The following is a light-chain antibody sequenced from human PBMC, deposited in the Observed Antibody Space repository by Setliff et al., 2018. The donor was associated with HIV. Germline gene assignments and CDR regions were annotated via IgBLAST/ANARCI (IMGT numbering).Light chain of an antibody. CDR1: SSDVGGYKY. CDR3: NSFTGTGTYV. J-gene: IGLJ1*01. Sequence: QSVLAQPASVSGSPGQSITISCTGTSSDVGGYKYVSWYQQHPGRAPKLIIYDVNSRPSGISRRLSGSKSGSTASLTISGLQAEDEADYYCNSFTGTGTYVFGTGTKVTVL. CDR2: DVN. V-gene: IGLV2-14*03.